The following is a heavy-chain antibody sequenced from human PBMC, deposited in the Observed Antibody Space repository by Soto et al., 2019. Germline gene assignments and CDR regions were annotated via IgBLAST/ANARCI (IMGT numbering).Heavy chain of an antibody. CDR1: GFTFSSHA. CDR2: ISYSGSNT. J-gene: IGHJ4*02. CDR3: AKRFTLFGEVKLSPDFDY. D-gene: IGHD3-3*01. V-gene: IGHV3-23*01. Sequence: EVQLLESGGGLVQPEGSLRLSCAASGFTFSSHAMSWVRQAPGKGLGWVSAISYSGSNTYYTDSVKGRFTISRDNSKNTLYLQMNSLRVEDTAIYYCAKRFTLFGEVKLSPDFDYWGQGTLVTVSS.